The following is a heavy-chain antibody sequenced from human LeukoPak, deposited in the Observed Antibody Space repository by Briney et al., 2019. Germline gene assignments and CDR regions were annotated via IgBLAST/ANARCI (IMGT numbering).Heavy chain of an antibody. CDR1: GFSFDDYD. Sequence: GGSLRLSCAASGFSFDDYDMHWVRQGPGKGLEWVSGISWNSGSIAYADSVKGRFTISRDNAKNSLYLQMDSLRAEDTALYYCAKGLSMVRGLDYWGQGTLVTVSS. J-gene: IGHJ4*02. CDR3: AKGLSMVRGLDY. V-gene: IGHV3-9*01. D-gene: IGHD3-10*01. CDR2: ISWNSGSI.